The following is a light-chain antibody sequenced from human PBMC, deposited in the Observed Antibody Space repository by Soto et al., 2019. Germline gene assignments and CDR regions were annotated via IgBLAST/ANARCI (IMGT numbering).Light chain of an antibody. CDR2: STY. CDR3: LLYYGGQLGV. CDR1: TGAVTSGYY. Sequence: QAVVTQEPSLTVSPGGTVTLTCAASTGAVTSGYYPNWFQQKPGQAPRALIYSTYNKYSWTPARFSGSLLGGKAALTLSGVQPEDEADYYCLLYYGGQLGVFGGGTKLTVL. J-gene: IGLJ2*01. V-gene: IGLV7-43*01.